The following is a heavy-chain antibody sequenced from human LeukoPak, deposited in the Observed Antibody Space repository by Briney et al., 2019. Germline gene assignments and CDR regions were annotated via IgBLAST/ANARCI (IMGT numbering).Heavy chain of an antibody. CDR1: GGSFSGYY. V-gene: IGHV4-34*01. D-gene: IGHD1-14*01. CDR2: INHSGST. CDR3: ARGVRTRSEPEHYYYGMDV. J-gene: IGHJ6*04. Sequence: SETLSLTCAVYGGSFSGYYWRWIRHPPGKGVEWVGEINHSGSTNYNPSLKSRVTISVDTSKNQFSLKLSSVTAADTAVYYCARGVRTRSEPEHYYYGMDVWGKGTTVTVSS.